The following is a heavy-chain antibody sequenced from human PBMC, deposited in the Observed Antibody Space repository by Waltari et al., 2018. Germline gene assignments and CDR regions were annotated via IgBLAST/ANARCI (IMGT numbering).Heavy chain of an antibody. CDR2: IYTSGST. J-gene: IGHJ4*02. D-gene: IGHD1-26*01. Sequence: QVQLQESGPVLVKPSETLSLTCTVTGGSISSYYWSCIRQPAGKGLGWIGRIYTSGSTNYNPSLKSRVTMSVDTSKNQFSLKLSSVTAADTAVYYCARGSGWELLVFDYWGQGTLVTVSS. V-gene: IGHV4-4*07. CDR1: GGSISSYY. CDR3: ARGSGWELLVFDY.